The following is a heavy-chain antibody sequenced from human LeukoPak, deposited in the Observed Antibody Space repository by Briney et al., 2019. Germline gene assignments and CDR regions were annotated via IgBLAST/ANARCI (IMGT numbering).Heavy chain of an antibody. D-gene: IGHD2-21*02. CDR2: MHPGNGNT. CDR3: AREGSYCVGGDCYSFDF. V-gene: IGHV1-2*02. J-gene: IGHJ4*02. CDR1: GYRFISNY. Sequence: SVKVSCKASGYRFISNYLQGVRQAPGLGREWMGWMHPGNGNTRYTEKFQGRVTMTRDTSINTAYMDLSSLRSDDTAVYYCAREGSYCVGGDCYSFDFWGQGTLITVSS.